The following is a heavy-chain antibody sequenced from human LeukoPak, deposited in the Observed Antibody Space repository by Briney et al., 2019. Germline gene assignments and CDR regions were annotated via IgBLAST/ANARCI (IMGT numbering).Heavy chain of an antibody. J-gene: IGHJ4*02. CDR3: AKGTSSFWSVDY. CDR2: IRSDGSKK. D-gene: IGHD6-6*01. Sequence: GGSLRLSCAASGFTFSSYGMHWVRQAPGKGLEWVAFIRSDGSKKYFVDSVKGRFTISRDNSKNTLYLQMNSLRGEDTAVYYCAKGTSSFWSVDYWGQGTLVTVSS. CDR1: GFTFSSYG. V-gene: IGHV3-30*02.